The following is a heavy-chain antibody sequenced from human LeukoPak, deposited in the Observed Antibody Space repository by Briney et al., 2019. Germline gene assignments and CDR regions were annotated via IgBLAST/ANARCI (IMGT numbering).Heavy chain of an antibody. V-gene: IGHV3-11*05. CDR3: ARVTYGSGSYYYFDY. Sequence: GGSLRLSCAASGFTFSDYYMSWIRQAPGKGLEWVSYISSSSSYTNYADSVKGRFTISRDNAKNSLYLQMNSLRAEDTAVYYCARVTYGSGSYYYFDYWGQGTLATDSS. D-gene: IGHD3-10*01. J-gene: IGHJ4*02. CDR1: GFTFSDYY. CDR2: ISSSSSYT.